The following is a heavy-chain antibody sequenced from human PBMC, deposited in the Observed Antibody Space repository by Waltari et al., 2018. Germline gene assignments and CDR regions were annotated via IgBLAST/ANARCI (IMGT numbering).Heavy chain of an antibody. V-gene: IGHV4-38-2*02. Sequence: QVQLQESGPGLVKPSETLSLTCTVSGYSISSGYYWIRQPPGKGLEWIGSIYHSGSTYYNPSLKSRVTISVDTSKNQFSLKLSSVTAADTALYYCARDLRYFDWLSATRYYYYYMDVWGKGTTVTVSS. CDR2: IYHSGST. D-gene: IGHD3-9*01. J-gene: IGHJ6*03. CDR3: ARDLRYFDWLSATRYYYYYMDV. CDR1: GYSISSGYY.